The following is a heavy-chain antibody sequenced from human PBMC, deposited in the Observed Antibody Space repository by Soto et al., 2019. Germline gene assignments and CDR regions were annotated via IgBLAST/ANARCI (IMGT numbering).Heavy chain of an antibody. CDR3: AKAFYGPGYFDY. CDR1: GFTFSSYA. Sequence: GGSLRLSCAASGFTFSSYAMSWVRQAPGKGLEWVSAISGSGGSTYYADSVKGRFTISRDNSKNTLYLQMNSLRAEDTAAYHCAKAFYGPGYFDYWGQGTLVTVSS. D-gene: IGHD3-16*01. V-gene: IGHV3-23*01. CDR2: ISGSGGST. J-gene: IGHJ4*02.